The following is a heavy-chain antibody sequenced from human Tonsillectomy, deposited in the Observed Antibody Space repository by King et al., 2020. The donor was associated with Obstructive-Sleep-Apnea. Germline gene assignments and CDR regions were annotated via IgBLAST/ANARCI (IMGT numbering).Heavy chain of an antibody. J-gene: IGHJ4*02. D-gene: IGHD2-15*01. CDR1: GFTLTSSP. Sequence: VQLVESGGNVVQPGTSLRLSCVASGFTLTSSPLHWVRQAPGKGLDWVAVISSDGSNENYADSVKGRFTISRDNSKGTLFLQMSSLRPDDTAVYYCARGPRDRRYSPADYWGQGTQVTVSS. V-gene: IGHV3-30*04. CDR3: ARGPRDRRYSPADY. CDR2: ISSDGSNE.